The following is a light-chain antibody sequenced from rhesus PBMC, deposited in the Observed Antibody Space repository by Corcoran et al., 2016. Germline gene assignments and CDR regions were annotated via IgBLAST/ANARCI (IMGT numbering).Light chain of an antibody. V-gene: IGKV7-13*01. CDR2: QAS. Sequence: DIVLTQSPASLAVFPGQRTTIIFRASESFTLFGINLIHWYQQKQRQPTKLLIPQASNKDTGVPTRFSGSGSGTDFTLAVDPGEADDGADYYCLQSKNSPRTFGQGTKVEIK. J-gene: IGKJ1*01. CDR1: ESFTLFGINL. CDR3: LQSKNSPRT.